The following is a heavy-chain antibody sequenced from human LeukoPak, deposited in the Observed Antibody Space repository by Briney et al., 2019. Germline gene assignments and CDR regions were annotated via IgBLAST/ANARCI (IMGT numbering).Heavy chain of an antibody. CDR3: ARGTSPFDP. J-gene: IGHJ5*02. V-gene: IGHV3-48*02. Sequence: GGSLRLSCAASGFTFSAYAMTSVRQAPGKGLEWISYITSSSSTIYYADSVKGRFTISRDNAKNSLYLQMNSLRDEDTAVYYCARGTSPFDPWGRGTLVTVSS. CDR1: GFTFSAYA. CDR2: ITSSSSTI.